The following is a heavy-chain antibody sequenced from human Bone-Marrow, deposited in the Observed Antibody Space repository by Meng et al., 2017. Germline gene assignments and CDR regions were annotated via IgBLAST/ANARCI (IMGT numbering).Heavy chain of an antibody. Sequence: VDVVESGGGLVKPGGSLRLSCVASGLSFTDAWMSWVRQASGKGLEWVGRIERKRDGGTTDYAAPVKGRFTISRDDSKNTLYLQMNSLISEDTAVYFCATGAAAADHWGQGTLVTVSS. D-gene: IGHD6-13*01. CDR3: ATGAAAADH. V-gene: IGHV3-15*04. J-gene: IGHJ4*02. CDR2: IERKRDGGTT. CDR1: GLSFTDAW.